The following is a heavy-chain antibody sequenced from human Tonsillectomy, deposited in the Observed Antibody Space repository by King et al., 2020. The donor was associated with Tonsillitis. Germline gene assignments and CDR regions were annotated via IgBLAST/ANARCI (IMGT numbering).Heavy chain of an antibody. CDR1: GFPFSGYA. D-gene: IGHD2-21*02. V-gene: IGHV3-23*04. CDR3: VKSGQVTALFEY. Sequence: VQLVESGGGLVQPGGSLRLSCAASGFPFSGYAMSWVRQAPGRGLEWVSSISGSADSTYYVDSVKGRFTISRDNSMNMVYLQMKSLRAEDTAVYYCVKSGQVTALFEYWGQGTLVTVSS. J-gene: IGHJ4*02. CDR2: ISGSADST.